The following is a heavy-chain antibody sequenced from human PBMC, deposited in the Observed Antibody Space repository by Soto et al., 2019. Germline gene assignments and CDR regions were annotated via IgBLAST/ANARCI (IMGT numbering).Heavy chain of an antibody. CDR3: ASLRYCSGGRCYSRYYMDV. Sequence: QVQLQQWGAGLLKPSETLSLTCAVYGGSFSGYYWSWIRQPPGKGLEWIGEIKHSGSTNYNPSLKSLVTISVDTSKNQFSLKLSSVTAADTAVYYCASLRYCSGGRCYSRYYMDVWGKGTTVTVSS. D-gene: IGHD2-15*01. CDR2: IKHSGST. V-gene: IGHV4-34*01. CDR1: GGSFSGYY. J-gene: IGHJ6*03.